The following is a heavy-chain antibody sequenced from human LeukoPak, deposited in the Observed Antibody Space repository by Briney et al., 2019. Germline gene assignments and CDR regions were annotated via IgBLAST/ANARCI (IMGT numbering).Heavy chain of an antibody. CDR3: ATRSMVRGVSAFDP. V-gene: IGHV3-23*01. J-gene: IGHJ5*02. CDR2: ISGSGGST. CDR1: GFTFGSYA. Sequence: GGSLRLSCAASGFTFGSYAMSWVRQAPGKGLEWVSAISGSGGSTYYADSVKGRFTISGDNSKNTLYLQMNSLRAEDTAVYYCATRSMVRGVSAFDPWGQGTLVTVSS. D-gene: IGHD3-10*01.